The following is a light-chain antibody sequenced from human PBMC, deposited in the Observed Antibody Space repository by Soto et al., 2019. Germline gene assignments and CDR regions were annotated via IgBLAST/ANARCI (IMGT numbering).Light chain of an antibody. Sequence: QSFLAQPASVSGSPGQSITISCTGTSSDIGSYNLVSWYQQFPRKAPKLMIYEGSKRPSGVSNRFSGSQSGNTASLTVSGLQAGDEADYYCCSYASSTTFVFGTGTKVTVL. CDR2: EGS. V-gene: IGLV2-23*01. J-gene: IGLJ1*01. CDR1: SSDIGSYNL. CDR3: CSYASSTTFV.